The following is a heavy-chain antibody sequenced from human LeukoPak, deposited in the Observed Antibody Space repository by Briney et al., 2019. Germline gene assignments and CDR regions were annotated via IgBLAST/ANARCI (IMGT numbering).Heavy chain of an antibody. CDR3: ARVGTGGYSGYGPSDY. V-gene: IGHV1-18*01. D-gene: IGHD5-12*01. CDR1: GYTFTSYG. CDR2: ISAYNGNT. J-gene: IGHJ4*02. Sequence: ASVKVSCKASGYTFTSYGISWVRQAPGQGLEWMGWISAYNGNTNYAQKLQGRVTMTTDTSTSTAYMELRSLRSDDTAVYYCARVGTGGYSGYGPSDYWGQGTLVTVSS.